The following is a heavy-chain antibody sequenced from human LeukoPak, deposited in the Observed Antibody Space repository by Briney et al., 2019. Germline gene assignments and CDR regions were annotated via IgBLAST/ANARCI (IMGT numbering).Heavy chain of an antibody. CDR1: GGSISSGGYY. Sequence: SQTLSLTCTVSGGSISSGGYYWSWIRQHPGKGLEWIGYIHYSGSTYYSPSLKGRVTISVDTSKNQFSLKLSSVTAADTAVYYCAGSRTGYSDSSGFFDSWGQGTLVTVSS. CDR3: AGSRTGYSDSSGFFDS. D-gene: IGHD3-22*01. V-gene: IGHV4-31*03. J-gene: IGHJ4*02. CDR2: IHYSGST.